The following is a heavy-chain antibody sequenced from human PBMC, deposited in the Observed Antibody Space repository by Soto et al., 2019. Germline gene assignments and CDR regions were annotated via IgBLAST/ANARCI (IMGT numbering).Heavy chain of an antibody. V-gene: IGHV4-59*01. CDR3: TIGAGWTTDY. J-gene: IGHJ4*02. D-gene: IGHD6-19*01. Sequence: QVQLQESGPGLVSPSETLSLTCTVSAGSISSNYWNWIRQAPGKGLEWIGLIHHSGSTNYNPSLKSRGTISLDTSKNQLSLKLSSVTAADTAVYYCTIGAGWTTDYWGQGTLVTVSS. CDR1: AGSISSNY. CDR2: IHHSGST.